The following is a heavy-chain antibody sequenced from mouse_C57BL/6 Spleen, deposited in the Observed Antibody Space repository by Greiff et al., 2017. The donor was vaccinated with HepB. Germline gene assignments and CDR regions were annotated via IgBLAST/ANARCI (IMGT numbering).Heavy chain of an antibody. CDR2: IDPSDSET. J-gene: IGHJ1*03. CDR1: GYTFTSYW. V-gene: IGHV1-52*01. CDR3: ARPSDYYGSSYRWYFDV. D-gene: IGHD1-1*01. Sequence: QVHVKQPGAELVRPGSSVKLSCKASGYTFTSYWMHWVKQRPIQGLEWIGNIDPSDSETHYNQKFKDKATLTVDKSSSTAYMQLSSLTSEDSAVYYCARPSDYYGSSYRWYFDVWGTGTTVTVSS.